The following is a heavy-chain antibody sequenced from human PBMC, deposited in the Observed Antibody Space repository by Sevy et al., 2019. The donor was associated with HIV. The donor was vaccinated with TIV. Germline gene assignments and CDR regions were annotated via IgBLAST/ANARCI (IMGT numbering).Heavy chain of an antibody. CDR3: ARGGYFYDTTTFPENDY. D-gene: IGHD3-22*01. CDR1: GFTFSSFG. J-gene: IGHJ4*02. V-gene: IGHV3-48*01. Sequence: GESLKISCAASGFTFSSFGMNWVRQAPGKGLEWISYISHSTTTRLYAASVTGRFSISRDNARNSLYLQMNSLRAEDTAVYYCARGGYFYDTTTFPENDYWGRGTLVTVSS. CDR2: ISHSTTTR.